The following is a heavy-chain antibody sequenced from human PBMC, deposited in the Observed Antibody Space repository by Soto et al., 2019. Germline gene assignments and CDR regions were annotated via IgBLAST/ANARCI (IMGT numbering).Heavy chain of an antibody. J-gene: IGHJ6*02. Sequence: DVQLVESGGGVVQPGRSLRLSCAASGFLFDNYAMHWVRQAPGKCLEWVSGINWDGGRVASADSVKGRFTISLDNAKNALYRQMNNLRAADSALYYCATVVVAATKPRYYFYGMDVWGPGPPVTFA. D-gene: IGHD2-15*01. CDR2: INWDGGRV. V-gene: IGHV3-9*01. CDR1: GFLFDNYA. CDR3: ATVVVAATKPRYYFYGMDV.